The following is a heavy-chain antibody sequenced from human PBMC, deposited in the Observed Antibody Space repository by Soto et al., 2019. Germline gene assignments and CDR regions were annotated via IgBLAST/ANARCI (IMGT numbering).Heavy chain of an antibody. J-gene: IGHJ4*02. CDR2: IDNGGNT. CDR3: VKQSLLVAPT. D-gene: IGHD2-21*01. V-gene: IGHV4-39*01. Sequence: SETLSLTCTVSGRTFSINADFWYLAWIRQPPGKGLEWIGSIDNGGNTYSNPPLKSRVIVSAETTKNQFSLSLNSVTAAEKAVYYCVKQSLLVAPTWGQGILVTVSS. CDR1: GRTFSINADF.